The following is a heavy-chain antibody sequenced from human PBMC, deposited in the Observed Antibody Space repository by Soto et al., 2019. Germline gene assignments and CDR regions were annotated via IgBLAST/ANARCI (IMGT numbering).Heavy chain of an antibody. CDR1: GGSIISSNHY. Sequence: SETLSLTCTVSGGSIISSNHYRAWIRQPPGEGLEWIGSMYHSGNTYYNPSLNSRVTISVDTSKNQFSLKLSSVAAADTALYFCASHYFDSWTGHYTGVFYFDFWGQGALVTVSS. V-gene: IGHV4-39*01. CDR3: ASHYFDSWTGHYTGVFYFDF. J-gene: IGHJ4*02. D-gene: IGHD3-9*01. CDR2: MYHSGNT.